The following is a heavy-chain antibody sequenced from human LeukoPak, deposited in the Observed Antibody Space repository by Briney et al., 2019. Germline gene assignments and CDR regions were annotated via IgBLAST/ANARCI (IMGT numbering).Heavy chain of an antibody. V-gene: IGHV4-59*01. CDR2: IYYIGRT. D-gene: IGHD2-2*01. J-gene: IGHJ5*02. CDR1: GASISNYY. CDR3: ARGADCSSTSCYGHWFDP. Sequence: SETLSLTCTVSGASISNYYWSWIRQPPGKGLEWIGYIYYIGRTNYNPSLKSRVTISLDTSKNQFSLKLSSVTAADTAVYYCARGADCSSTSCYGHWFDPWGQGTLVTVSS.